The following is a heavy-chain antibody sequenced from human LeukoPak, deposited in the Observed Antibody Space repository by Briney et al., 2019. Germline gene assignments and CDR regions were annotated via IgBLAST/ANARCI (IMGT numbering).Heavy chain of an antibody. CDR3: ARGYDSSGYFSD. Sequence: ASVKVSCKASGYTFSRNAINWVRQAPGQGLEWMGWIDTNTGNPTYAQGFTGQFVFSLDTSVSTAYLQISSLKAEDTAEYFCARGYDSSGYFSDWGQGTLVTVSS. CDR2: IDTNTGNP. V-gene: IGHV7-4-1*02. CDR1: GYTFSRNA. D-gene: IGHD3-22*01. J-gene: IGHJ4*02.